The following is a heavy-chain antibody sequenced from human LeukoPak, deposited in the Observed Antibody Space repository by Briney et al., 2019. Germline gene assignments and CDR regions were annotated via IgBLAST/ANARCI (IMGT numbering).Heavy chain of an antibody. CDR1: GYTFTGYY. Sequence: ASVKVSCKASGYTFTGYYMHWVRQAPGQGLEWTGWINPNSGGTNYAQKFQGRVTMTRDTSISTAYMELSRLSSDDTAVYFCARDWREALGPRWFDPWGQGALVSVSS. CDR3: ARDWREALGPRWFDP. V-gene: IGHV1-2*02. CDR2: INPNSGGT. J-gene: IGHJ5*02. D-gene: IGHD3-3*01.